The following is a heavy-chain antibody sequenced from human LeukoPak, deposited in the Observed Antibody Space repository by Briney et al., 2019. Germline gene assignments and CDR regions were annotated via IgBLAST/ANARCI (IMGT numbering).Heavy chain of an antibody. CDR1: GGSISNYY. Sequence: SETLSLTCTVSGGSISNYYWSWIRQPPGKGLAWIGYIYYSGSTNYNPSLKSRVTISVDTSKNQFSLKLSSVTAADTAVYYCARVVAVAGLGYNHYYMDVWGKGTTVTVSS. V-gene: IGHV4-59*01. CDR3: ARVVAVAGLGYNHYYMDV. J-gene: IGHJ6*03. D-gene: IGHD6-19*01. CDR2: IYYSGST.